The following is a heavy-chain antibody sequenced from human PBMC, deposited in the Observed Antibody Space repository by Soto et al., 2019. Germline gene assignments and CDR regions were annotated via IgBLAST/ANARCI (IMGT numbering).Heavy chain of an antibody. D-gene: IGHD2-2*01. V-gene: IGHV1-3*01. CDR1: GYTFTSYA. J-gene: IGHJ4*02. CDR2: INAGNGNT. Sequence: GASVKVSCKASGYTFTSYAMHWVRQAPGQRLEWMGWINAGNGNTKYSQKFQGRLTITKDTSKNQVVLTMTNMDPVDTATYYCAHSLSIGLEYQLPNQKVLRTQEFDYWGQGTLVTVSS. CDR3: AHSLSIGLEYQLPNQKVLRTQEFDY.